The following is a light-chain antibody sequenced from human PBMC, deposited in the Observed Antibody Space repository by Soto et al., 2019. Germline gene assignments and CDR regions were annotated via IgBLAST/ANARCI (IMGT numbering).Light chain of an antibody. CDR1: SSDVGGYDH. J-gene: IGLJ3*02. CDR2: DVT. V-gene: IGLV2-14*03. CDR3: SAYTNKDTLL. Sequence: QSALTQPASVSGSPGQSITISCTGTSSDVGGYDHVSWYQQHPGKAPKLIIYDVTVRPSGSSPRFSGSKSDNTASLAVSGLQPEDEADYYCSAYTNKDTLLFGGGTKVTVL.